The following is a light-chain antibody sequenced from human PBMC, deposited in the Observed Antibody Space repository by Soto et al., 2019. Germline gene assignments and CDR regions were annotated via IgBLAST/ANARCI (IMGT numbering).Light chain of an antibody. J-gene: IGKJ1*01. CDR2: AAS. V-gene: IGKV1-5*01. CDR3: LQDYGDSWT. Sequence: DIQMTQSPSTLSASVGDRVTITCGASQSISSWLAWYQQKPGKAPKLLIYAASTLQSGVPSRFSGSGSGTDFTLTISCLQSEDFASYYCLQDYGDSWTFGQGTKVDIK. CDR1: QSISSW.